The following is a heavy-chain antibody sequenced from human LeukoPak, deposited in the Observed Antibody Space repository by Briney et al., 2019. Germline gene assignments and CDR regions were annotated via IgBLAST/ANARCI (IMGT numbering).Heavy chain of an antibody. CDR1: GFTFSSYE. J-gene: IGHJ4*02. V-gene: IGHV3-48*03. CDR2: ISSSGSTI. D-gene: IGHD3-10*01. CDR3: AINGVTMVRGVIGLAFDY. Sequence: GGSLRLSCAASGFTFSSYEMNWVRQAPGKGLEWVSYISSSGSTIYYADSMKGRFTISRDNAKNSLYLQMNSLRAEDTAVYYCAINGVTMVRGVIGLAFDYWGQGTLVTVSS.